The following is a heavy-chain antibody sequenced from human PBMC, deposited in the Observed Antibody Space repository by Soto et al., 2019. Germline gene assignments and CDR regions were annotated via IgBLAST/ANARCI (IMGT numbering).Heavy chain of an antibody. V-gene: IGHV4-34*01. Sequence: SETLSLTCAVYGGSFSGYYWSWIRQPPGKGLEWIGEINHSGSTNYNPSIKSRVTISVDTSKNQFSLKLSSVTAADTAVYYCARGMLYYDFWSGYYRAPINYYGMDVWGQGTTVTVSS. D-gene: IGHD3-3*01. CDR1: GGSFSGYY. CDR3: ARGMLYYDFWSGYYRAPINYYGMDV. J-gene: IGHJ6*02. CDR2: INHSGST.